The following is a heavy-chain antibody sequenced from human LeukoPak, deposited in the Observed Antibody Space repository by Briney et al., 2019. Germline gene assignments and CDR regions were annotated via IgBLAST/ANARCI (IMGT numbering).Heavy chain of an antibody. CDR1: GFTFSDHY. CDR3: ARGAYCTGTSCYSGFDY. D-gene: IGHD2-2*01. Sequence: PGGSLRLSCAASGFTFSDHYMDWVRQAPGKGLEWVGRTRNRVRSYTTEYAASVKGRFTISRDDSKNSLYLQMNSLKTEDTAVYFCARGAYCTGTSCYSGFDYWGQGTLVTVSS. CDR2: TRNRVRSYTT. J-gene: IGHJ4*02. V-gene: IGHV3-72*01.